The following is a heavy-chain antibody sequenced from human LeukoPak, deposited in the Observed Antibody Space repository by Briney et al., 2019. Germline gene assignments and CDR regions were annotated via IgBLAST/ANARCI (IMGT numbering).Heavy chain of an antibody. J-gene: IGHJ6*03. D-gene: IGHD4-17*01. Sequence: SETLSLTCTVSGGSISSYYWSWIRQPPGKGLEWIGYIYYSGSTNYNPSLKSRVTISVDTSKNQFSLKLSSVTAADTAVYYCARVRGDYGEDSYYYYMDVWGKGTTVTISS. CDR1: GGSISSYY. V-gene: IGHV4-59*01. CDR3: ARVRGDYGEDSYYYYMDV. CDR2: IYYSGST.